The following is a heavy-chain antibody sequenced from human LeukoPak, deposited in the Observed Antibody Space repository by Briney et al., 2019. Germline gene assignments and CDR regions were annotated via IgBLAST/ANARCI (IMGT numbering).Heavy chain of an antibody. J-gene: IGHJ4*02. Sequence: SETLSLTCNVSGSSITAFYWSWIRQSPGKGLEWIGSFQYGGNSKYNPSLKSRVAMSVDTSKRQLSLRLTSVTAADTAVYYCARQGRYSSGPTGWGQGTLVTVSS. CDR1: GSSITAFY. D-gene: IGHD6-19*01. CDR2: FQYGGNS. CDR3: ARQGRYSSGPTG. V-gene: IGHV4-59*01.